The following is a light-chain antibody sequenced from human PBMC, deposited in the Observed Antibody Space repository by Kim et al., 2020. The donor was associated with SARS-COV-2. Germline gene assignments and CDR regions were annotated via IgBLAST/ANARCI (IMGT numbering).Light chain of an antibody. CDR2: KAS. Sequence: DIQMTQSPSTLSASVGDRVTITCRASQSLSSWLAWYQQKPGKAPKVLIYKASSLESGVPSRFSGSESGTEFTLSIDGLQPDDFATYYCQQYHSNPYNFGQGTKLEI. CDR3: QQYHSNPYN. CDR1: QSLSSW. V-gene: IGKV1-5*03. J-gene: IGKJ2*01.